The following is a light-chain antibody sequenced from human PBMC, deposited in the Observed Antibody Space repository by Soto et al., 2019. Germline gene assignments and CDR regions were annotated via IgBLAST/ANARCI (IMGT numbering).Light chain of an antibody. Sequence: DIVKTQSPATLSVSPGGRATLSCRASQSVSTNLAWYQQRPGQAPRLLIYRASTRAAGVPARFSGSGSGTEFTLTISGLQSEDFAVYYCHQYNYWLAWTFGQGTKVDIK. CDR3: HQYNYWLAWT. V-gene: IGKV3-15*01. J-gene: IGKJ1*01. CDR1: QSVSTN. CDR2: RAS.